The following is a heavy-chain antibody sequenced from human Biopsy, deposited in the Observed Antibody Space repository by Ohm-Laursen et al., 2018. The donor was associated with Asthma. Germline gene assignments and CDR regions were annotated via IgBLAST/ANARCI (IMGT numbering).Heavy chain of an antibody. J-gene: IGHJ4*02. Sequence: TQTLTLTYSFSGFSLSSSGANVNWIRQPPGKALEWLARINWEEDKFYSTSLRTRLTISKGSSEDQVVLTMTNMGPVDTATYYCTRHNDYWGPGILVTVSS. CDR1: GFSLSSSGAN. V-gene: IGHV2-70*04. CDR3: TRHNDY. D-gene: IGHD1-14*01. CDR2: INWEEDK.